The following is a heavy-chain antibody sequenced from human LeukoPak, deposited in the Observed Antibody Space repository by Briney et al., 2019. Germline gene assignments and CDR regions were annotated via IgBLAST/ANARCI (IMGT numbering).Heavy chain of an antibody. CDR3: AQTRGSGWHEYFQH. Sequence: GGSLRLSCAASGFTVGSNTMSGVAQAPGKGLEWGACIYSGGSTYYGDSVKSRFTISRENYKNTLYRQMNSLRAEDTAVYYCAQTRGSGWHEYFQHWGQGTLVTVSS. CDR2: IYSGGST. CDR1: GFTVGSNT. V-gene: IGHV3-53*01. J-gene: IGHJ1*01. D-gene: IGHD6-25*01.